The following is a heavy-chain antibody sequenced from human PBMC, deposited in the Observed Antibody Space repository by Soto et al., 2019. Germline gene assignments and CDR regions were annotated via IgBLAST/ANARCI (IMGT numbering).Heavy chain of an antibody. J-gene: IGHJ4*02. V-gene: IGHV3-23*01. CDR1: GFTFSSYA. CDR3: AKGGAGGMTTVTTLDY. CDR2: ISGSGGST. Sequence: EVQLLESGGGLVQPGGSLRLSCAASGFTFSSYAMSWVRQAPGKGLEWVSAISGSGGSTYYADSVKGRFTISRDNSKNTLYLQMNSLRAEDTAVYYCAKGGAGGMTTVTTLDYWGQGTLVTVSS. D-gene: IGHD4-17*01.